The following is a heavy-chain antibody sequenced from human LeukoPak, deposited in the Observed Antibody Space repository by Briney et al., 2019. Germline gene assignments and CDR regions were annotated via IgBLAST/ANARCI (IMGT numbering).Heavy chain of an antibody. J-gene: IGHJ4*02. D-gene: IGHD6-19*01. CDR2: IKQDGSEK. CDR1: GFTFSSHW. CDR3: ARFASSGRPGYFDY. Sequence: GGSLRLSCAASGFTFSSHWMSWVRQAPGEGLEWVANIKQDGSEKYYVDSVKGRFTISRDNAKNSLYLQMNSLRAEDTAVYYCARFASSGRPGYFDYWGQGTLVTVSS. V-gene: IGHV3-7*03.